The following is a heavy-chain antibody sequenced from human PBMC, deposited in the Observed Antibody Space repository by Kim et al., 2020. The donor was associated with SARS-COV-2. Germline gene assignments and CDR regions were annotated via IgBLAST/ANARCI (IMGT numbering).Heavy chain of an antibody. CDR2: AGPYNGTP. V-gene: IGHV1-18*01. Sequence: ASVKVSCKASGYTFTSYGISWVRQAPGQGLEWRGWAGPYNGTPNYAQNPQGRATLTTATSPSTASLEWRSLEPDATAVFFCPGDRGYGVDTFAYWGQGTL. CDR1: GYTFTSYG. CDR3: PGDRGYGVDTFAY. D-gene: IGHD4-17*01. J-gene: IGHJ4*02.